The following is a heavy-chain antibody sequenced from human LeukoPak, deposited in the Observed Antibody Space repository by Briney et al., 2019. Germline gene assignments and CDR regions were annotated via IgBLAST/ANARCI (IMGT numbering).Heavy chain of an antibody. V-gene: IGHV3-20*04. J-gene: IGHJ4*02. D-gene: IGHD1-26*01. CDR1: GFTFDNYG. CDR3: ARASFSGSLDHFDY. CDR2: IYWYGGNT. Sequence: GGSLRLSCAASGFTFDNYGMSWVRQAPGKGLEWVACIYWYGGNTGYAHHVKGRFTISKDNAKNSLYMQMNSLRAEETAVYYCARASFSGSLDHFDYWGQGTLVTVSS.